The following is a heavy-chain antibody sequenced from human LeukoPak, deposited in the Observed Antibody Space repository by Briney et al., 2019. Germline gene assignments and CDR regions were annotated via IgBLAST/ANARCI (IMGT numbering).Heavy chain of an antibody. V-gene: IGHV4-59*01. D-gene: IGHD4-23*01. CDR1: GGPISSYY. CDR2: IYYSGST. Sequence: SETLSLTCTVSGGPISSYYWSWIRQPPGKGLEWIGYIYYSGSTNYNPSLKSRVTISVDTSKNQFSLKLSSVTAADTAVYYCARVSSTVVTFDYWGQGTLVTVSS. CDR3: ARVSSTVVTFDY. J-gene: IGHJ4*02.